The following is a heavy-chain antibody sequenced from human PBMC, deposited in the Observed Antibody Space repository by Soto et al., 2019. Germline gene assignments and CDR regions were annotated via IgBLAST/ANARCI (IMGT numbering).Heavy chain of an antibody. Sequence: ASVKVSCKASGYTCTNYGISWVRQAPGQGLEWMGWISAYNGNTNYAQNLQGRVTMTTDTSTSTAYMELSSLRSDDTAVYYCARAARDFSGSYYIYWGQGTLITVSS. J-gene: IGHJ4*02. CDR3: ARAARDFSGSYYIY. V-gene: IGHV1-18*01. CDR1: GYTCTNYG. D-gene: IGHD1-26*01. CDR2: ISAYNGNT.